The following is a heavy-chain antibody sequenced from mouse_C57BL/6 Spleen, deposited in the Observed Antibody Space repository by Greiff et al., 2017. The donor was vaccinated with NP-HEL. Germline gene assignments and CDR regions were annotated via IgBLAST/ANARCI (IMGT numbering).Heavy chain of an antibody. CDR2: IDPETGGT. D-gene: IGHD2-3*01. CDR1: GYTFTDYE. Sequence: QVQLKESGAELVRPGASVTLSCKASGYTFTDYEMHWVKQTPVHGLEWIGAIDPETGGTAYNQKFKGKAILTADKSSSTAYMELRSLTSEDSAVYYCTTSYDGYPDYWGQGTTLTVSS. J-gene: IGHJ2*01. CDR3: TTSYDGYPDY. V-gene: IGHV1-15*01.